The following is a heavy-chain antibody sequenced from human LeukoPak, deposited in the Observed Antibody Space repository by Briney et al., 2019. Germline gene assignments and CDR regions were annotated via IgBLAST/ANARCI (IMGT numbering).Heavy chain of an antibody. Sequence: ASVKVSCKASGYTFTGYYMHWVRQAPGQGLEWMGWINPNSGGTNYAQKFQGWVTMTRDTSISTAYMELSRLRSDDTAVYYCARDRYYDFWSGYHDDAFDIWGQGTMVTVSS. J-gene: IGHJ3*02. CDR1: GYTFTGYY. CDR3: ARDRYYDFWSGYHDDAFDI. V-gene: IGHV1-2*04. D-gene: IGHD3-3*01. CDR2: INPNSGGT.